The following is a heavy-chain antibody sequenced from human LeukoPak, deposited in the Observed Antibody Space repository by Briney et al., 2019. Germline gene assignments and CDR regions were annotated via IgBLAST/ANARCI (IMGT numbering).Heavy chain of an antibody. J-gene: IGHJ4*02. Sequence: PGGSLRLSCAASKFTFSSYAMNWVRQASGKGLEWVSSISGSGGSTYCADSVKGRFTISRDNSKNTLYLQMNSLRAEDTAVYYCAKDRYDFWSTYSSNPFDYWGQGTLVTVSS. D-gene: IGHD3-3*01. CDR2: ISGSGGST. V-gene: IGHV3-23*01. CDR3: AKDRYDFWSTYSSNPFDY. CDR1: KFTFSSYA.